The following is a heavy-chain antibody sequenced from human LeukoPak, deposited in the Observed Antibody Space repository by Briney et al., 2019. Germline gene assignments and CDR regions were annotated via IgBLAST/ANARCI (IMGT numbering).Heavy chain of an antibody. J-gene: IGHJ4*02. V-gene: IGHV4-39*01. Sequence: PSETLSLTCTVSGGSISSSSYYWGWVRQPPGKGLEWIGSIYYSGNTYYNLSLKSRVTISVDTSKNQFSLKLSSVTAADTAVYYCARVRCSSNSCFPDYWGQGTLVTVSS. CDR3: ARVRCSSNSCFPDY. CDR1: GGSISSSSYY. D-gene: IGHD2-2*01. CDR2: IYYSGNT.